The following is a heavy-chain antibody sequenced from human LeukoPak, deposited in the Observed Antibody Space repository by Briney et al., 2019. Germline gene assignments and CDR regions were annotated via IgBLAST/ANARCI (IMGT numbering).Heavy chain of an antibody. CDR2: IYYSGST. CDR3: ARQKTVDYDILTGYFHYFDY. Sequence: SETLSLTCTVSGGSISSYYWSWIRQPPGKGLEWIGYIYYSGSTNYNPSLKSRVTISVDTSKNQFSLKLSSVTAADTAVYYCARQKTVDYDILTGYFHYFDYWGQGTLVTVSS. V-gene: IGHV4-59*08. D-gene: IGHD3-9*01. CDR1: GGSISSYY. J-gene: IGHJ4*02.